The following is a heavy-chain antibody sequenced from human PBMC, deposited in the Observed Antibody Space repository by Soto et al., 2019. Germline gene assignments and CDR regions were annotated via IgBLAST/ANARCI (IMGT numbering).Heavy chain of an antibody. D-gene: IGHD3-9*01. CDR2: ISGGGGST. V-gene: IGHV3-23*01. CDR1: GFTFSSYG. Sequence: GSLRLSCAASGFTFSSYGMNWVRQAPGKGLEWVSAISGGGGSTYYADSVKGRFTISRDNSKNTLYLQMHSLRAEDTAVYYCAKDYDILTGYSGREWFNGLDYWGQGTLVTVSS. CDR3: AKDYDILTGYSGREWFNGLDY. J-gene: IGHJ4*02.